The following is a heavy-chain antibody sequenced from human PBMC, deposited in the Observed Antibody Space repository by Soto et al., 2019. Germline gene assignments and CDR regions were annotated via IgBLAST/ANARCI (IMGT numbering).Heavy chain of an antibody. CDR2: ISGTSSTI. CDR3: ARGMGYYCSGGSCPEVVFDY. Sequence: EVQLVESGGGLVQPGGSLRLSCAASGFTFSTYNMNWVRQAPGKGLEWISYISGTSSTIYYADSVKGRFTISRDNAKNSLYLQMNSLRDEDTAVYYCARGMGYYCSGGSCPEVVFDYWGQGTLGTVSS. CDR1: GFTFSTYN. D-gene: IGHD2-15*01. V-gene: IGHV3-48*02. J-gene: IGHJ4*02.